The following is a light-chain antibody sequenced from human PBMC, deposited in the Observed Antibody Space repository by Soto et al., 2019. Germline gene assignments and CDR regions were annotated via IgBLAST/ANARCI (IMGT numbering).Light chain of an antibody. CDR2: AAS. CDR1: PSISSD. Sequence: DIQMTQSPSSLSASVGDRVTITCRASPSISSDLNWYQQKPWKAPKLLIYAASSLQSGVPSRFSGSGSGTDFTLTISSLQPDDFATYDCQQSYSTAITFGEGTRLEIK. J-gene: IGKJ5*01. V-gene: IGKV1-39*01. CDR3: QQSYSTAIT.